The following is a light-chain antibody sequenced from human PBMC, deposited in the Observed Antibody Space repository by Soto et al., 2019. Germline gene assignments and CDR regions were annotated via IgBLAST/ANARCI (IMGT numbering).Light chain of an antibody. V-gene: IGKV3-20*01. CDR3: QQYGSSPRT. CDR1: QSFSTSY. CDR2: GAS. J-gene: IGKJ1*01. Sequence: EIVLTQSPGTLSLSPGERATLSCRTSQSFSTSYLAWYQQKPGQALRLLIYGASNRATGIPDRFSGGGSGTDFTLTISRLEPEDFAVYYCQQYGSSPRTFGQGTKVEIK.